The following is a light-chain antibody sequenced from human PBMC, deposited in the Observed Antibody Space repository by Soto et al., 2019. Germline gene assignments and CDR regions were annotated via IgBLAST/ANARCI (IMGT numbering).Light chain of an antibody. V-gene: IGLV2-14*01. CDR3: CSYTRTSNHYF. Sequence: QSVLTHPASVSGSPGQSITISCTGTSSDIGGYDYVSWYQQRPGKAPKLMIYEVRYRPSGVSNRFSGSKSGNTAFLTISGLQAEDEAVYYCCSYTRTSNHYFFGSGTKVTVL. J-gene: IGLJ1*01. CDR2: EVR. CDR1: SSDIGGYDY.